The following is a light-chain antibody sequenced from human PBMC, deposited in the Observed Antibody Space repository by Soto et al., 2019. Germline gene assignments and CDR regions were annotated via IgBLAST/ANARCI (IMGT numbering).Light chain of an antibody. Sequence: DIQMTQSPSTLSASVGDRFTITCRACQSISSWLTRYQQRPGKAPKVLIYDASGLESGVPSRFSGSGSGTEFTLTISSLQPDDFATYSWQQYNSYPWTFGQGTKVEMK. CDR2: DAS. J-gene: IGKJ1*01. CDR1: QSISSW. CDR3: QQYNSYPWT. V-gene: IGKV1-5*01.